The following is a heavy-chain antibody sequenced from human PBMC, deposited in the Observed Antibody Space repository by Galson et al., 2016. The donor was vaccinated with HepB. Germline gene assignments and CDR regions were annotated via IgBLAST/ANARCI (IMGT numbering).Heavy chain of an antibody. Sequence: SLRLSCAASGFTFDDYAMHWVRQDPGKGLEWVSGISWNSGSIGYADSVKGRFTISRDNARNSLYLQMNSLRAEDTALYYCAKDMRSSGYYHGAFDIWGQGTMVTVSS. J-gene: IGHJ3*02. CDR2: ISWNSGSI. CDR1: GFTFDDYA. CDR3: AKDMRSSGYYHGAFDI. D-gene: IGHD3-22*01. V-gene: IGHV3-9*01.